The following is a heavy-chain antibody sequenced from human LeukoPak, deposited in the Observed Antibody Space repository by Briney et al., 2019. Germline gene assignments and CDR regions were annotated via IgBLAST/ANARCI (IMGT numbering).Heavy chain of an antibody. CDR1: GFTFSSFS. V-gene: IGHV3-48*04. CDR2: ISSSGSTV. D-gene: IGHD3-22*01. CDR3: ARDYYYNWFDS. J-gene: IGHJ5*01. Sequence: GGSLRLSCAASGFTFSSFSMNWVRQAPGKGLEWVSYISSSGSTVYYADSVKGRFTISRDNAKNSLYLQMNSLRAEDTAVYYCARDYYYNWFDSWGQGTLVTVSS.